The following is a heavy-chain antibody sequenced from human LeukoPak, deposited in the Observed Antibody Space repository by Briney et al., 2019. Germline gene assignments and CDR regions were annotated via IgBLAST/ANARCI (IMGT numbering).Heavy chain of an antibody. D-gene: IGHD5-24*01. CDR1: GGSISSHY. V-gene: IGHV4-59*11. CDR2: IYYSGRT. Sequence: SETLSLTCTVSGGSISSHYWSWIRQPPGKGLEWVGYIYYSGRTNYNPSLKSRVTISVDTSKNQFSLKLSSVTAADTAVYYCARDRRDGYNWVNYYYYYMDVWGKGTTVTVSS. CDR3: ARDRRDGYNWVNYYYYYMDV. J-gene: IGHJ6*03.